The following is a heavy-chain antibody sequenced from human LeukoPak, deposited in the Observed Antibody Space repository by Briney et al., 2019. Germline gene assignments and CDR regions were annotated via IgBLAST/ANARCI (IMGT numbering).Heavy chain of an antibody. CDR2: IYHSGST. CDR1: GGSISSGGYS. CDR3: ARVSAYYYDSSGYQYYFDY. V-gene: IGHV4-30-2*01. Sequence: PSETLSLTCAVSGGSISSGGYSWSWIPQPPGKGLEWIGYIYHSGSTYYNPSLKSRVTISVDRSKNQFSLKLSSVTAADTAVYYCARVSAYYYDSSGYQYYFDYWGQGTLVTVSS. J-gene: IGHJ4*02. D-gene: IGHD3-22*01.